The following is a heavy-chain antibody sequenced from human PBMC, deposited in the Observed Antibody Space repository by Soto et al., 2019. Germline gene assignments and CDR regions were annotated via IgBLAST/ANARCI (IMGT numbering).Heavy chain of an antibody. V-gene: IGHV3-33*01. D-gene: IGHD2-15*01. CDR1: GFTFSSYG. CDR2: IWYDGSNK. Sequence: GGSLRLSCAASGFTFSSYGMHWVRQAPGKGLEWVAVIWYDGSNKYYADSVKGRFTISRDNSKNTLYLQMNSLRAEDTAVYYCATDGGVVVVAATPNDAFDIWGQGTMVTVSS. CDR3: ATDGGVVVVAATPNDAFDI. J-gene: IGHJ3*02.